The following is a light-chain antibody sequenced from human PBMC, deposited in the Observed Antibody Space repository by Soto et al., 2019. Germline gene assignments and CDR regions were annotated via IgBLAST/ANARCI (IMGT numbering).Light chain of an antibody. Sequence: QSALTQPASWSGSPGQSITISCTGTSSDVGGYNYVSWYQQHPGKAPKLMIYDVSNRPSGVSNRFSGSKSGNTASLTISGLQAEDEADYYCSSYTSSSTLDVFGTGTQLTVL. J-gene: IGLJ1*01. CDR2: DVS. V-gene: IGLV2-14*01. CDR1: SSDVGGYNY. CDR3: SSYTSSSTLDV.